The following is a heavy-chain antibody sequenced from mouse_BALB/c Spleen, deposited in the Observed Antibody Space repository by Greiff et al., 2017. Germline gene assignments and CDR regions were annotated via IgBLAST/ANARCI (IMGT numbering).Heavy chain of an antibody. Sequence: EVQLVESGGGLVQPGGSRKLSCAASGFTFSSFGMHWVRQAPEKGLEWVAYISSGSSTIYYADTVKGRFTISRDNPKNTLFLQMTSLRSEDTAMYYCARSGDYWGQGTTLTVSS. J-gene: IGHJ2*01. CDR3: ARSGDY. V-gene: IGHV5-17*02. CDR2: ISSGSSTI. D-gene: IGHD3-1*01. CDR1: GFTFSSFG.